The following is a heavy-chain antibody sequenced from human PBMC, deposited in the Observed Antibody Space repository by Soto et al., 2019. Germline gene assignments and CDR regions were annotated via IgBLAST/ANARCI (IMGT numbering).Heavy chain of an antibody. J-gene: IGHJ1*01. CDR1: GFTFSSYG. D-gene: IGHD6-13*01. CDR2: IWYDGSNK. Sequence: QVQLVESGGGVVQPGRSLRLSCAASGFTFSSYGMHWVRQAPGKGLEWVAVIWYDGSNKYYADSVKGRFTISRDNSKNTLYLQMNSLRAEDRAVYYCARDLRYSSSWYLGAEYFQHWGQGTLVTVSS. V-gene: IGHV3-33*01. CDR3: ARDLRYSSSWYLGAEYFQH.